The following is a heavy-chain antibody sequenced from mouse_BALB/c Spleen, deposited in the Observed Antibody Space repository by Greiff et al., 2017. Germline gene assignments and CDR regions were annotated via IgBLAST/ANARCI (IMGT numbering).Heavy chain of an antibody. CDR3: ARQTTNWGY. D-gene: IGHD4-1*01. CDR1: GFAFSSYD. Sequence: EVQRVESGGGLVKPGGSLKLSCAASGFAFSSYDMSWVRQTPEKRLEWVAYISSGGGSTYYPDTVKGRFTISRDNAKNTLYLQMSSLKSEDTAMYYCARQTTNWGYWGQGTLVTVSA. J-gene: IGHJ3*01. CDR2: ISSGGGST. V-gene: IGHV5-12-1*01.